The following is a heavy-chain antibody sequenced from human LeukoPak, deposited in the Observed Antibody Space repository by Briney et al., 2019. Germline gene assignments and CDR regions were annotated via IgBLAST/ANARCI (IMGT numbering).Heavy chain of an antibody. CDR1: GFTFSSYG. Sequence: PGGSLRLSCAASGFTFSSYGMHWVRQAPGKGLEWVAVIWYDGSNKYYADSVKGRFTISRDNSKNTLYLQMNSLRAEDTAVHYCARDRKVAAHYDYGDYPALPDYWGQGTLVTVSS. V-gene: IGHV3-33*01. CDR3: ARDRKVAAHYDYGDYPALPDY. J-gene: IGHJ4*02. D-gene: IGHD4-17*01. CDR2: IWYDGSNK.